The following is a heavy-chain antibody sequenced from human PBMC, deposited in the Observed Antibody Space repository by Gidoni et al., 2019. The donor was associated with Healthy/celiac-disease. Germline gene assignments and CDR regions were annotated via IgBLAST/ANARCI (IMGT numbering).Heavy chain of an antibody. V-gene: IGHV1-2*04. CDR2: INPNSGGT. CDR3: ARDRLGYCSGGSCPLYGMDV. CDR1: GYTFTGYY. J-gene: IGHJ6*02. D-gene: IGHD2-15*01. Sequence: QVQLVQSGSAVKKPGASVKVSCKASGYTFTGYYMLWVRQAPGQGLEWMGWINPNSGGTNYAQKFQGWVTMTRDTSISTAYMELSRLRSDDTAVYYCARDRLGYCSGGSCPLYGMDVWGQGTTVTVSS.